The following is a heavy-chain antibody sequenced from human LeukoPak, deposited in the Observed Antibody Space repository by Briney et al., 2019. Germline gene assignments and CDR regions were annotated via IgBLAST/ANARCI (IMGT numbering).Heavy chain of an antibody. J-gene: IGHJ4*02. D-gene: IGHD6-6*01. V-gene: IGHV4-30-4*02. CDR1: GASISSSDYY. Sequence: SETLSLTCTVSGASISSSDYYWSWIRQPPGKGLEWIGYIYYGGSTYYNPSIYYRGSTYYNPSLKSRVTISVDTSKNQFSLRLSSVTAADTAVYYCARTNEYSSSFDYWGQGTLVTVSS. CDR3: ARTNEYSSSFDY. CDR2: IYYGGSTYYNPSIYYRGST.